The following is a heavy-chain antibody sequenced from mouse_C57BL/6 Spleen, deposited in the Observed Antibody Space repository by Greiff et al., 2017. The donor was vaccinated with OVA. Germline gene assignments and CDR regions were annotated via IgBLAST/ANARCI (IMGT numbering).Heavy chain of an antibody. Sequence: QVQLQQPGAELVQPGASVKMSCKASGYTFTSYWITWVQQRPGPGLEWIGDIYPGRGSTNYNEKFKSKATLTVDTSSSTAYMQLSSLTSEDSAVYCWARVPEYGGYIDVWGTGTTVTVSS. D-gene: IGHD1-2*01. V-gene: IGHV1-55*01. CDR1: GYTFTSYW. CDR3: ARVPEYGGYIDV. J-gene: IGHJ1*03. CDR2: IYPGRGST.